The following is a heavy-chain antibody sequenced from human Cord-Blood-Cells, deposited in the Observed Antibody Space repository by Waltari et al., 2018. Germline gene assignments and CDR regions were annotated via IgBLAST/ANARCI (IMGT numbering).Heavy chain of an antibody. CDR1: GGTFRSYA. J-gene: IGHJ4*02. CDR3: ARVSYSSGWDSDY. CDR2: ITPTVGTA. V-gene: IGHV1-69*01. Sequence: QVQLVQSGAEVKKPGSSVKVSCKASGGTFRSYAISWVRQAPGQGLEWMGGITPTVGTANYAKNFQGRGTITADESTRTTYMGLSSLRSEDTAVYYCARVSYSSGWDSDYWGQGTLVTVSS. D-gene: IGHD6-19*01.